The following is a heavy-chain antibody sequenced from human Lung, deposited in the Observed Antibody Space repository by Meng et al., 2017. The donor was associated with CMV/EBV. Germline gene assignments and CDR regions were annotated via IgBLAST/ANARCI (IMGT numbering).Heavy chain of an antibody. V-gene: IGHV3-48*04. Sequence: GGSXRLXXAGSGFTFRSYGMSWVRQAPGRGLEWISYISATGDTIHYADSVKGRFTVSRDNTKSSVYLRMNSLGAEDTAVYYCARDRDTHYCYSDSCYGLAYXGQGXLVTVSS. J-gene: IGHJ4*02. CDR2: ISATGDTI. D-gene: IGHD2/OR15-2a*01. CDR1: GFTFRSYG. CDR3: ARDRDTHYCYSDSCYGLAY.